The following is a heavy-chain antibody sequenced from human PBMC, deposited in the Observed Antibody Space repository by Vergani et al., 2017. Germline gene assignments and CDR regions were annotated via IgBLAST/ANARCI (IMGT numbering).Heavy chain of an antibody. V-gene: IGHV7-4-1*02. CDR2: INPKTGNP. Sequence: QVQLLQSGSELKKPGASVRISCEASGYTFTNYPLIWVRQAPGKGLEYMGWINPKTGNPTYVQGFTGRFVFSSDASVNTTYLQIISLKSEDTAVYYCARMRWDSGVVGFDYWGQGTLVTVSS. J-gene: IGHJ4*02. D-gene: IGHD2-15*01. CDR1: GYTFTNYP. CDR3: ARMRWDSGVVGFDY.